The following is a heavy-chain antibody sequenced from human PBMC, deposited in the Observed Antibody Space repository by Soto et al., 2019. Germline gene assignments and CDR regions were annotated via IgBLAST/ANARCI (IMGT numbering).Heavy chain of an antibody. CDR2: TYYKSKWYY. CDR1: GDSVSSNSAG. Sequence: PSQTLSLTCDISGDSVSSNSAGWNWIRQTPSRGLEWLGRTYYKSKWYYTYAASVKSRITVSPDTSKNQFSLQLTSVTPEDTAVYYCARDSHAGGHYMDVWGKGTTVTVSS. D-gene: IGHD3-16*01. CDR3: ARDSHAGGHYMDV. V-gene: IGHV6-1*01. J-gene: IGHJ6*03.